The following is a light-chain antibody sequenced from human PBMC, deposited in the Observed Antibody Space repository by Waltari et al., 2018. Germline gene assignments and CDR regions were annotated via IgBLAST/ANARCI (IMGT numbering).Light chain of an antibody. Sequence: SALTQPRSVSGSPGQSVTISCTGTTNDLGSYNYVSWYQQHPGKAPKLIIFDGTKRPSGVPDRLAGSKSGNTASLTISGLRAEDEAEYYCCSYAGSYTWVFGGGTKLTVV. CDR1: TNDLGSYNY. CDR2: DGT. CDR3: CSYAGSYTWV. J-gene: IGLJ3*02. V-gene: IGLV2-11*01.